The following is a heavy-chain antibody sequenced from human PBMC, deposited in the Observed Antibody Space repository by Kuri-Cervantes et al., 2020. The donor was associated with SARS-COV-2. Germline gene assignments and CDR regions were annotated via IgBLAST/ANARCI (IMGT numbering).Heavy chain of an antibody. J-gene: IGHJ6*03. CDR2: IYYSGST. V-gene: IGHV4-59*01. D-gene: IGHD3-3*01. CDR1: GGSFSGYY. Sequence: SQTLSLTCAVYGGSFSGYYWSWIRQPPGKGLEWIGYIYYSGSTNYNPSLKSRVTISVDTSKNQFSLKLSSVTAADTAVYYCARDRRVVIGGGGLAGYMDVWGKGPRSPSP. CDR3: ARDRRVVIGGGGLAGYMDV.